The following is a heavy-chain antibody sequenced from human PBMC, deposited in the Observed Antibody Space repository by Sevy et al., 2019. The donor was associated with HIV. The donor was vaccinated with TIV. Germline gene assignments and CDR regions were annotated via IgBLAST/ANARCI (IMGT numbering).Heavy chain of an antibody. CDR3: ARSTNSAALDY. V-gene: IGHV3-7*01. CDR1: GFTFSSYW. J-gene: IGHJ4*02. Sequence: GGSLRLSCAVSGFTFSSYWMSWVRQAPGKGLEWVANIKQDGGAQYYVDSVKGRFAISRDNAKNSLFLQMNSLRVEDQAVYYCARSTNSAALDYWGQGTPVTVSS. D-gene: IGHD2-2*01. CDR2: IKQDGGAQ.